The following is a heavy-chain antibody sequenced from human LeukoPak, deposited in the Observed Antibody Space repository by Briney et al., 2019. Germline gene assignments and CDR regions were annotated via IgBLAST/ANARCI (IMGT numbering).Heavy chain of an antibody. CDR2: ISFDGSMK. J-gene: IGHJ4*02. V-gene: IGHV3-30*18. CDR3: AKGILNYYGSGSYPNN. Sequence: GGSLRLSCAASGFTFTTYGMHWVRQAPGKGLEWVAFISFDGSMKFYADSVKGRFTISRDNSKNTLYLQMNSLRAEDTAVYYCAKGILNYYGSGSYPNNWGQGTLVTVSS. CDR1: GFTFTTYG. D-gene: IGHD3-10*01.